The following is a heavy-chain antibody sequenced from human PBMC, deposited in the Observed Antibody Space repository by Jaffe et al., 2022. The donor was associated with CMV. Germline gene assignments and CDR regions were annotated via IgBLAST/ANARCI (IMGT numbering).Heavy chain of an antibody. Sequence: QVQLQESGPGLVKPSETLSLTCTVSGASISGYYWSWIRQPPRKELEWIGYIYNTDNTNFNPSLRNRVTFSVDTSRNQFSLRLDSVTTADMAIYYCARKVDYGDNSHWYFDLWGRGILVTVSS. CDR3: ARKVDYGDNSHWYFDL. CDR1: GASISGYY. J-gene: IGHJ2*01. CDR2: IYNTDNT. D-gene: IGHD4-17*01. V-gene: IGHV4-59*01.